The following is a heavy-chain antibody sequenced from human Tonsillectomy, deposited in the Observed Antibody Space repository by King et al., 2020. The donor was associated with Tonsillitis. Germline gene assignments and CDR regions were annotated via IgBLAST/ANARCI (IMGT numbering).Heavy chain of an antibody. J-gene: IGHJ3*02. CDR2: ISSDGSST. CDR3: ARGGGYGSGSYLIRDHDAFDI. V-gene: IGHV3-74*01. Sequence: VQLVESGGGLVQPGGSLRLSCAASGFTFSSYWMHWVRQAPGKGLVWVSRISSDGSSTYYADSVKGRFTISRDNAKNTLYLQMNSLRAADTAVYYCARGGGYGSGSYLIRDHDAFDIWGQGTMVTVSS. CDR1: GFTFSSYW. D-gene: IGHD3-10*01.